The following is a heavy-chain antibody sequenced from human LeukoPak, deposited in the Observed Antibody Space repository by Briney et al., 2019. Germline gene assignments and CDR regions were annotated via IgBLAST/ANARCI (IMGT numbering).Heavy chain of an antibody. CDR1: GVSISSGGYS. CDR2: IYHDGIT. J-gene: IGHJ4*02. D-gene: IGHD1-26*01. V-gene: IGHV4-30-2*01. CDR3: ARQSFAPFQVGPETPIES. Sequence: PSETLSLTCAVSGVSISSGGYSWSWIRQPPGKALEWIGYIYHDGITYYNPSLKSRVTISVDRSRTQFSLKLNSVTAADTAVYYCARQSFAPFQVGPETPIESWGQGTLVTVSS.